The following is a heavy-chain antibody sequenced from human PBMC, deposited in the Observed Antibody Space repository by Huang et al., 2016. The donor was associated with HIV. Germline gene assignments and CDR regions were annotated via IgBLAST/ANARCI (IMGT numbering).Heavy chain of an antibody. CDR2: VRIDNGVT. V-gene: IGHV3-48*01. Sequence: EVQLVESGGRLVRPGGSLRLSCAASGFTFGAFGMTWLRQAPGKGLAWISYVRIDNGVTYYADSVKGRFTISRDTAKNALYLQMNSLRVEDTGVYYCARGKYDVLTGWDDTYYFDHWGQGTVVTVSS. CDR3: ARGKYDVLTGWDDTYYFDH. J-gene: IGHJ4*02. D-gene: IGHD3-9*01. CDR1: GFTFGAFG.